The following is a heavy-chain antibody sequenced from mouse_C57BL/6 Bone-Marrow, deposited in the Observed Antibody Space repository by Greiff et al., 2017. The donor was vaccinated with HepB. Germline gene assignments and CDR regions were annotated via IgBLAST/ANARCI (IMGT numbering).Heavy chain of an antibody. Sequence: QVQLQQPGAELVRPGTSVKLSCKASGYTFTSYWMHWVKQRPGQGLEWIGVIDPSDSYTNYNQKFKGKATLTVDTSSSTAYMQRSSLPSEDSAVYYCASLLFITTAGFAYWGQGTLVTVSA. V-gene: IGHV1-59*01. D-gene: IGHD1-1*01. CDR2: IDPSDSYT. CDR1: GYTFTSYW. J-gene: IGHJ3*01. CDR3: ASLLFITTAGFAY.